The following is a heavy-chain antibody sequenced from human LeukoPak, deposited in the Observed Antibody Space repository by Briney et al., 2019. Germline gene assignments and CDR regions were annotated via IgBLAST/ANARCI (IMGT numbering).Heavy chain of an antibody. CDR1: GYSFTSYW. V-gene: IGHV5-51*01. Sequence: GESLKISCKGSGYSFTSYWIGWVRQMPGKGLEWMGSIYPGDSDTKYSPSFQGQVTISADKSISTAYLQWSSLKASDTAMYYCARPSQTYGDYRLVYWGQGTLVTVSS. D-gene: IGHD4-17*01. J-gene: IGHJ4*02. CDR3: ARPSQTYGDYRLVY. CDR2: IYPGDSDT.